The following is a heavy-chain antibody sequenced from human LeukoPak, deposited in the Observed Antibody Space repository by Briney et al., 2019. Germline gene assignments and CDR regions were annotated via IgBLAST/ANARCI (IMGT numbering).Heavy chain of an antibody. CDR2: IFPGDSET. CDR1: GYSFTTYW. V-gene: IGHV5-51*01. J-gene: IGHJ5*02. D-gene: IGHD3-22*01. Sequence: GESLKISCKASGYSFTTYWIGWLRQMPGEGLEWMGIIFPGDSETIYSPSFQGQVTISADKSISTAYLQWSSLKASDTAMYYCARQHYDSSGYYVGGWFDPWGQGTLVTVSS. CDR3: ARQHYDSSGYYVGGWFDP.